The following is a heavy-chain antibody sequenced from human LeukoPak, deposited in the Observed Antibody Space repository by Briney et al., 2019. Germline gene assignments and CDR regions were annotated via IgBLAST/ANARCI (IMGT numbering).Heavy chain of an antibody. D-gene: IGHD5-18*01. CDR2: INHSGST. V-gene: IGHV4-34*01. CDR1: GGSFSGYY. CDR3: ARETPRRGYSYGYSFDY. J-gene: IGHJ4*02. Sequence: SETLSLTCAVYGGSFSGYYWSWIRQPPGKGLEWIGEINHSGSTNYNPSLKSRVTISVDTSKNQFSLKLSSVNAADTAVYYCARETPRRGYSYGYSFDYWGQGTLVTVSS.